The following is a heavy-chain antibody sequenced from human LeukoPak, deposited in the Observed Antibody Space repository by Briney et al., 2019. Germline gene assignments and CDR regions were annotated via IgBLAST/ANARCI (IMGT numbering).Heavy chain of an antibody. CDR3: ASSHDSSGND. Sequence: GGSLRLSCVASGYSFSSYWMAWVRQAPGKGLEWVANIKYDGSHKYYVDSVKGRFTISRDNAKNSVYLQMNSLRVDDTAVYFCASSHDSSGNDWGQGTMVTVSS. CDR1: GYSFSSYW. CDR2: IKYDGSHK. J-gene: IGHJ4*02. D-gene: IGHD3-22*01. V-gene: IGHV3-7*01.